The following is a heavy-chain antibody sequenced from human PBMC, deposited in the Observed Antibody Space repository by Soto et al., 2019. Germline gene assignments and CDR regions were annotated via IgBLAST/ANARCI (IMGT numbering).Heavy chain of an antibody. J-gene: IGHJ3*02. V-gene: IGHV1-8*01. Sequence: ASVKVSCKASGYTFTSYDINWVRQATGQGLEWMGWMNPNSGNTGYAQKFQGRVTMTRNTSISTAYMELSSLRSEDTAVYYCARVLGASALGGDAFDIWGQGTMVTVSS. CDR3: ARVLGASALGGDAFDI. CDR2: MNPNSGNT. D-gene: IGHD3-10*01. CDR1: GYTFTSYD.